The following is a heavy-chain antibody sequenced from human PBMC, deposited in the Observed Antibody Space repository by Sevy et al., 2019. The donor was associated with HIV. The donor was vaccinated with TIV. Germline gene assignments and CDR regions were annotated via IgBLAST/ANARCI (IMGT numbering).Heavy chain of an antibody. CDR3: ARGARGTLPAYYCYTLNV. CDR2: IYPGDSDT. CDR1: GYRFADYW. J-gene: IGHJ6*02. V-gene: IGHV5-51*01. Sequence: GESLKISCKASGYRFADYWMGWVRQMPGKGLEYMGIIYPGDSDTRYSPPFQGQVTISVDKSISTAYLQWSSLKASDSAIYYCARGARGTLPAYYCYTLNVWGQGTTVTVSS. D-gene: IGHD1-1*01.